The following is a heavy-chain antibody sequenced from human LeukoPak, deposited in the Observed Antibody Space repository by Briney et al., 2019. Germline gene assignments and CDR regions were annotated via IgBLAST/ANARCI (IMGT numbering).Heavy chain of an antibody. CDR1: GGSFSGYY. J-gene: IGHJ4*02. CDR3: ARGGRYYGSGELLLFDY. V-gene: IGHV4-34*01. Sequence: PSETLSLTCAVYGGSFSGYYWSWMRQPPGKGLEWIGEINHSGSTNYNPSLKSRVTISVDTSKNQFSLKLSSVTAADTAVYYCARGGRYYGSGELLLFDYWGQGTLVTVSS. D-gene: IGHD3-10*01. CDR2: INHSGST.